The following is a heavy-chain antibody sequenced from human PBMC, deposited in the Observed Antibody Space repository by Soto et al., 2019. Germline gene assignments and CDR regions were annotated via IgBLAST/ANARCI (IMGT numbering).Heavy chain of an antibody. Sequence: GESLKISCKCSGYSFTSYWIGWVRQMPGKGLEWMGIIYPGDSDTRYSPSFQGQVTISADKSISTAYLQWSSLKASDTAMYYCARLCCSAYYSYGMDVWGQGTMVTVSS. CDR1: GYSFTSYW. V-gene: IGHV5-51*01. D-gene: IGHD2-15*01. CDR3: ARLCCSAYYSYGMDV. J-gene: IGHJ6*02. CDR2: IYPGDSDT.